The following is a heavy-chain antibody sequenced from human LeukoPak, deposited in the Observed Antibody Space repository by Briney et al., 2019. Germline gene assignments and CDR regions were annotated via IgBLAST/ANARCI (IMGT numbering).Heavy chain of an antibody. D-gene: IGHD3-9*01. CDR2: ISSSGSTI. J-gene: IGHJ6*03. CDR1: GFTFSDYY. V-gene: IGHV3-11*04. Sequence: PGGSLRLSCAASGFTFSDYYMSWIRQAPGKGLEWVSYISSSGSTIYYADSVKGRFTISRDNAKNSLYLQMNSLRAEDTAVYYCARAGWTPYDILTGYYIHYYYYMDVWGKGTTVTVS. CDR3: ARAGWTPYDILTGYYIHYYYYMDV.